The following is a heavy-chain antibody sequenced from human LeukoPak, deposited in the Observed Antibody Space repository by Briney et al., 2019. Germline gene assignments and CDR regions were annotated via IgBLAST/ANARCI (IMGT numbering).Heavy chain of an antibody. CDR3: ARAPPRRCPGNDCYPIFDF. J-gene: IGHJ4*02. CDR1: GDSIISSY. Sequence: SETLSLTCTVSGDSIISSYWRWIRQPPGEGLEWIAYMKFNGKTEYNPPLKSRVTISLDTCKNQFSLILNSVTTADTAVYYCARAPPRRCPGNDCYPIFDFWGEGCLVTVSS. V-gene: IGHV4-59*01. D-gene: IGHD2-21*02. CDR2: MKFNGKT.